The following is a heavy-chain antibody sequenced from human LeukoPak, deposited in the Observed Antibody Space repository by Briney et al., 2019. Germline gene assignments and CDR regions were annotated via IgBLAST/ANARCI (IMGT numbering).Heavy chain of an antibody. CDR1: GFTFRSYA. J-gene: IGHJ4*02. V-gene: IGHV3-23*01. Sequence: GGSLRLSCAASGFTFRSYAMSWVRQAPGKGLEWVSTLGGSDSSTYYADSVKGRFIISRDISKNTLYLQMNSLRAEDTAVYYCAKEDGYWGQGTLVTVSS. CDR3: AKEDGY. CDR2: LGGSDSST.